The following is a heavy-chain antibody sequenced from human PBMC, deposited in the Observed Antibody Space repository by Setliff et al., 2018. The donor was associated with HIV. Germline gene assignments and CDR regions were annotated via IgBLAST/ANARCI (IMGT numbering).Heavy chain of an antibody. CDR1: GFTFSDSA. CDR3: TASGDADCGTSACTNWFDP. D-gene: IGHD2-21*01. V-gene: IGHV3-73*01. Sequence: GESLKISCAASGFTFSDSAIHWVRQASGKGLEWVGRIKTKPSSYATAFAASVIGRFTISRDDPKNTAYLVMNSLKTEDTAVYYCTASGDADCGTSACTNWFDPWGQGTLVTVSS. J-gene: IGHJ5*02. CDR2: IKTKPSSYAT.